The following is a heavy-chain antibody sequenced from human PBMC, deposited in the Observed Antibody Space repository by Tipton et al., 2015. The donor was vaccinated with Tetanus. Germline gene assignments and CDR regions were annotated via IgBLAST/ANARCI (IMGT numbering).Heavy chain of an antibody. Sequence: QLVQSGAEMKKPGASVKVSCTASGYTFTNYYIYWVRQAPGQGPERMGWIDPNSGCTVYAQKVQGRVTMTRDTSISTAYMELRSLRSDDTAVYYCARDRGDYIYYGMDVWGPGTTVTVS. CDR2: IDPNSGCT. V-gene: IGHV1-2*02. CDR1: GYTFTNYY. CDR3: ARDRGDYIYYGMDV. D-gene: IGHD3-22*01. J-gene: IGHJ6*02.